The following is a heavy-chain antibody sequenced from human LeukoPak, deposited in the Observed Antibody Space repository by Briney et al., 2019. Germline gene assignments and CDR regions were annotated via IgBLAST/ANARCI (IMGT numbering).Heavy chain of an antibody. D-gene: IGHD3-22*01. CDR2: INHSEST. J-gene: IGHJ3*02. V-gene: IGHV4-34*01. Sequence: SETLSLTCGVYGGSFSGYYWSWIRQTPGKRLEWIGEINHSESTNYNPSLKSRVTISVDTPKNQFSLKLSSVTAADTAVYYCARSSTGYRHARDAFDIWGQGTMVTVSS. CDR3: ARSSTGYRHARDAFDI. CDR1: GGSFSGYY.